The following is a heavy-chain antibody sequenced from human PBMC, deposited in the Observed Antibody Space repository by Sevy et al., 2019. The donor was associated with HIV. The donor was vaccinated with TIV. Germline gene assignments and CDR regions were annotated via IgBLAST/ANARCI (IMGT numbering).Heavy chain of an antibody. Sequence: ASVKVSCKASGYPFSDYYMHWVRQAPGQGLEWMGIINPSSGTTGSAQKFQGRVTMTRDTSTSTVYMELSSLRSEDTAVYYCARGGSYGSFPDDYWCQGTLVTVSS. D-gene: IGHD5-18*01. V-gene: IGHV1-46*01. CDR1: GYPFSDYY. CDR3: ARGGSYGSFPDDY. J-gene: IGHJ4*02. CDR2: INPSSGTT.